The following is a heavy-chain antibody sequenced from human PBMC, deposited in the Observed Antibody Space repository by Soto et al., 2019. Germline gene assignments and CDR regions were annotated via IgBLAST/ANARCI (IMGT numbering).Heavy chain of an antibody. CDR1: GFTFSSYP. CDR2: ISYDGSNK. V-gene: IGHV3-30-3*01. D-gene: IGHD3-10*01. CDR3: ARDGANYYGSGENYYYGMDV. Sequence: QGQLVESGGGVVQHGRSLRLSCAASGFTFSSYPMHWVRQAPGKWLEWVAVISYDGSNKYYADSVKGRFTISRDNSKNTLYLQMNSLRAEGTAVYYCARDGANYYGSGENYYYGMDVWGQGTTVTVSS. J-gene: IGHJ6*02.